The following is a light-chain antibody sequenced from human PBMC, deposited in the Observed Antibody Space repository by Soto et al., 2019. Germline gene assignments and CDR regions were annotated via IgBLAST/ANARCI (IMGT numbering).Light chain of an antibody. CDR2: GAS. CDR1: QSVSSSY. CDR3: QQYGSSPRT. J-gene: IGKJ1*01. Sequence: EIVLTQSPGTLSLSPWERATLSCRASQSVSSSYLAWYQQKPGQAPRLLIYGASSRATGIPDRFSGSGSGTDFTLTISRLGPEDFAVYYCQQYGSSPRTFGQGTKVDIK. V-gene: IGKV3-20*01.